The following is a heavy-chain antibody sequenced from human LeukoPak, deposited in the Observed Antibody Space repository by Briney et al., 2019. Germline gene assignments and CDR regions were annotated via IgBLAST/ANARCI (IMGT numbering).Heavy chain of an antibody. J-gene: IGHJ2*01. CDR2: LNHSGST. CDR3: ARASMDMEVVPAATGHWYFDL. Sequence: SQTLSLTCAVDGGSFGGSYWSWIRQPPGKWLECIGVLNHSGSTMYNPSLMSRLTISVDTSKNQFSLELSSVTASDTAVYYFARASMDMEVVPAATGHWYFDLWGRGTLVTVSS. D-gene: IGHD2-2*03. V-gene: IGHV4-34*01. CDR1: GGSFGGSY.